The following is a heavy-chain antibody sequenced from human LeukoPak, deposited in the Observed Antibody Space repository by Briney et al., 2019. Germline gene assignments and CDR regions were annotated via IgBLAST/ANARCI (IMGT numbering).Heavy chain of an antibody. CDR3: ARDLHYYGSGP. V-gene: IGHV3-21*01. Sequence: GGSLRLSCVAYGFNFRDYSMNWVRQAPGKGLDWVSGISGTSSYMYYGDSVKGRFTVSRDNAKNSLYLQMESLRVEDTAVYYCARDLHYYGSGPWGQRTLVTVSS. CDR2: ISGTSSYM. J-gene: IGHJ5*02. D-gene: IGHD3-10*01. CDR1: GFNFRDYS.